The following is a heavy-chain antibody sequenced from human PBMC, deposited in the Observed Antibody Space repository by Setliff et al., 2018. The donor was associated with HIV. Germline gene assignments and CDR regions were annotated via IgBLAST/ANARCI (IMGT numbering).Heavy chain of an antibody. CDR3: AREGGQGYSGSGSFYHRNFDL. D-gene: IGHD3-10*01. CDR1: GGSLSGYY. J-gene: IGHJ2*01. Sequence: SETLSLTCAVYGGSLSGYYWGWVRQSPGRGLEWIREINQSGNTNFNPSLKSRLIISVDTSKSQFSLKLTSVTAADTALYYCAREGGQGYSGSGSFYHRNFDLWGRGTLVTVS. V-gene: IGHV4-34*01. CDR2: INQSGNT.